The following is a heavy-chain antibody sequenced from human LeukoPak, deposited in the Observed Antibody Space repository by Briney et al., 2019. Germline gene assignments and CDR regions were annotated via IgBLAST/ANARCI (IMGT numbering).Heavy chain of an antibody. CDR1: GFTFSSYG. D-gene: IGHD3-16*01. CDR2: IWYDGSNK. CDR3: ARVASRWGYFDY. V-gene: IGHV3-33*01. Sequence: GGSLRLSCAASGFTFSSYGMHWVRQAPGKGLEWVAVIWYDGSNKYYADSVKGRFTISRDNSKNTLYLQMNSLRAEDTAVYCCARVASRWGYFDYWGQGTLVTVSS. J-gene: IGHJ4*02.